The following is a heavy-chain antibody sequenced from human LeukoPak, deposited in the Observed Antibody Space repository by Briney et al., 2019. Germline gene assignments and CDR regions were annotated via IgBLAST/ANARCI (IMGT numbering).Heavy chain of an antibody. CDR3: AKVPYDSSGYSTYYFDY. D-gene: IGHD3-22*01. Sequence: GGSLRLSCAASGFTFSSYAMSWVRQAPGKGLEWVSAISGSGGSTYYADFVKGRFTISRDNSKNTLYLQMNSLRAEDTAVYYCAKVPYDSSGYSTYYFDYWGQGTLVTVSS. CDR2: ISGSGGST. CDR1: GFTFSSYA. V-gene: IGHV3-23*01. J-gene: IGHJ4*02.